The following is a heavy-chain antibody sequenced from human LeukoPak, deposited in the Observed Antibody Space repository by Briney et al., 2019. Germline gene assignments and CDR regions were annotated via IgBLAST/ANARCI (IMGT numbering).Heavy chain of an antibody. Sequence: GGSLRLSCAASGFTFSSYSMNWVRQAPGKGLEWVSSISSSSSYIYYADSAKGRFTISRDNAKNSLYLQMNSLRAEDTAVYYCARDNYDSSGYYRSAFDYWGQGTLVTVSS. J-gene: IGHJ4*02. CDR1: GFTFSSYS. V-gene: IGHV3-21*01. CDR2: ISSSSSYI. CDR3: ARDNYDSSGYYRSAFDY. D-gene: IGHD3-22*01.